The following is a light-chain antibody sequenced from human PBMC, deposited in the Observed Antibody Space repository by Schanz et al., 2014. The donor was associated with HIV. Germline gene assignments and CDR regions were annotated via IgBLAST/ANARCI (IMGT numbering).Light chain of an antibody. CDR2: EVR. Sequence: QSALTQPASVSGSPGQSITISCTGTSSDIGNYNLVSWFQHHPGEAPKIMIFEVRKRPSGVPDRFSGSKSGNTASLTVSGLQAEDEADYYCTSKGDINNFMVFGGGTKLTVL. V-gene: IGLV2-8*01. CDR1: SSDIGNYNL. CDR3: TSKGDINNFMV. J-gene: IGLJ2*01.